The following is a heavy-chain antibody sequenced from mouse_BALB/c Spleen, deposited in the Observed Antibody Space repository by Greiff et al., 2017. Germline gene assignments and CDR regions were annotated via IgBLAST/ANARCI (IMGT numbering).Heavy chain of an antibody. Sequence: EVQVVESGPELVKPGASVKISCKASGYSFTGYYMHWVKQSHVKSLEWIGRINPYNGATSYNQNFKDKASLTVDKSSSTAYMELHSLTSEDSAVYYCNGNYAMDYWGQGTSVTVSA. J-gene: IGHJ4*01. CDR1: GYSFTGYY. CDR2: INPYNGAT. CDR3: NGNYAMDY. V-gene: IGHV1-31*01. D-gene: IGHD2-1*01.